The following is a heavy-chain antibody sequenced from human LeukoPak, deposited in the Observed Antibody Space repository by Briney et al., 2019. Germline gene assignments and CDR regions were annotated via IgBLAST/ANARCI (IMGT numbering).Heavy chain of an antibody. CDR2: ISAYNGNT. Sequence: ASVKVSCKASGYTFTSYGISWVRQAPGQGLEWMGWISAYNGNTNYAQKLQGRVTMTTDTSTSTAYMELRSLRSDDTAVYYCTTIRGFCSGRSCLGYWGQGTLVTVSS. CDR3: TTIRGFCSGRSCLGY. D-gene: IGHD2-15*01. J-gene: IGHJ4*02. V-gene: IGHV1-18*01. CDR1: GYTFTSYG.